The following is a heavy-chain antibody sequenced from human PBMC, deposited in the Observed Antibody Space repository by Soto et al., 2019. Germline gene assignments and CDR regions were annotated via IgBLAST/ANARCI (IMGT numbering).Heavy chain of an antibody. J-gene: IGHJ6*02. CDR2: IYYSGST. D-gene: IGHD3-3*01. CDR1: GGSISSYY. V-gene: IGHV4-59*01. Sequence: SLTCTVSGGSISSYYWSWIRQPPGKGLEWIGYIYYSGSTNYNPSLKSRVTISVDTSKNQFSLKLSSVTAADTAVYYCARDRRKPSYYDFWSGYYPPYGMDVWGQGTTVTVSS. CDR3: ARDRRKPSYYDFWSGYYPPYGMDV.